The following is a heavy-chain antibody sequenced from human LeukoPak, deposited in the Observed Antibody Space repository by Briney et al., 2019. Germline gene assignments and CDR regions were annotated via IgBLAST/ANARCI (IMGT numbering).Heavy chain of an antibody. D-gene: IGHD2-15*01. CDR1: EFTFSNYA. Sequence: GGSLRLSCAASEFTFSNYATYWVRQAPGKGLEWVAIIWYDGSNIYYADSVKGRFTISRDNSKNTLYLQMNSLRVEDTAVYYCARGAYCSGGSCPGAFDIWGQGTMVTVSS. J-gene: IGHJ3*02. V-gene: IGHV3-33*01. CDR3: ARGAYCSGGSCPGAFDI. CDR2: IWYDGSNI.